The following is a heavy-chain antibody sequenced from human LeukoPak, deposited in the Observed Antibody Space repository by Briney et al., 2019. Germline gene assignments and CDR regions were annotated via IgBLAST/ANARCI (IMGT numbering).Heavy chain of an antibody. D-gene: IGHD3-10*01. Sequence: GGSLRLSCAASGFTFARYGMTWVRQAPGKGLEWVSVSALTHGGYTTYYADSVKGRFTVSRDNSKSTLYLQMNSLRGDDTAVYYCAKVGEYYGSGSLNWFDSWGQGTLVTVSS. J-gene: IGHJ5*01. CDR3: AKVGEYYGSGSLNWFDS. CDR2: LTHGGYTT. CDR1: GFTFARYG. V-gene: IGHV3-23*01.